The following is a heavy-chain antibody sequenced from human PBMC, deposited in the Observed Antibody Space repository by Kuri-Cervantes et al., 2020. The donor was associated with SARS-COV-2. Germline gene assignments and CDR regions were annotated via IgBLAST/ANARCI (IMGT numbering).Heavy chain of an antibody. V-gene: IGHV1-46*01. CDR1: GYTFTSYY. Sequence: ASVKVSCKASGYTFTSYYMHWVRQAPGQGLEWMGIINPSGGSTSYAQKFQGRVTMTTDTSTSTAYMELRSLRSDDTAVYYCATAQKWELLTRFDYWGQGTLVTVSS. D-gene: IGHD1-26*01. J-gene: IGHJ4*02. CDR2: INPSGGST. CDR3: ATAQKWELLTRFDY.